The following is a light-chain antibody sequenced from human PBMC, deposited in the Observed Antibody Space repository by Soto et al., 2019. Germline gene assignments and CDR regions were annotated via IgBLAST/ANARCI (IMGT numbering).Light chain of an antibody. CDR1: HSRGSNF. J-gene: IGKJ5*01. V-gene: IGKV3-20*01. Sequence: EIVLTESPSTVSLSPGERATISCKTSHSRGSNFLAWYQHKPGQAPRLLIYASSNRATGIPDRFSGSASGTDFTLTINRLEPEDFAVYYCQLYGISPHFGQGTRLEIK. CDR2: ASS. CDR3: QLYGISPH.